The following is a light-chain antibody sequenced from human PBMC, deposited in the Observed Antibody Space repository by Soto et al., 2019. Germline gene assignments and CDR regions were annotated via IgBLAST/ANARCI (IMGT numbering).Light chain of an antibody. CDR2: DAS. Sequence: DIQMTKSPSTLPASVGDGFTSTCGPGRSISSWLAWYQQKPGKAPNLLIYDASSLESGVPSRFSGSGSVTEFTLTINNLQPDDFATYHCQQYNRYSLTFGGGTKVEIK. J-gene: IGKJ4*01. CDR3: QQYNRYSLT. CDR1: RSISSW. V-gene: IGKV1-5*01.